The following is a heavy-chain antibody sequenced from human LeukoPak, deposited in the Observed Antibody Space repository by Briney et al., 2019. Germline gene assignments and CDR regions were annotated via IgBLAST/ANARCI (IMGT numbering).Heavy chain of an antibody. J-gene: IGHJ3*02. V-gene: IGHV1-69*13. CDR3: ASKPDEGYGSSTSFYTAFDI. CDR2: IIPIFGTA. CDR1: GGTFSSYA. D-gene: IGHD2-2*02. Sequence: ASVKVSCKASGGTFSSYAISWVRQAPGQGLEWMGGIIPIFGTANYAQKFQGRVTITADESTSTAYMELSSLRSEDTAVYYCASKPDEGYGSSTSFYTAFDIWSQGTMVTISS.